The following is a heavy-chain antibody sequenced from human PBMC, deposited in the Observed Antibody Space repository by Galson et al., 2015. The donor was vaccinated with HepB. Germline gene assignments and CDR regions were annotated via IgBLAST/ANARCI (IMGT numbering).Heavy chain of an antibody. CDR2: IGSDGSTR. J-gene: IGHJ4*02. V-gene: IGHV3-30*02. CDR3: ATGADYCFVN. CDR1: RFSFSSYA. Sequence: SLRLSCAASRFSFSSYAMSWVRQVPGKGLEWVAFIGSDGSTRSYADSVKGRFTISRDKSKNTLYVQMDSLRAEDTAVYYCATGADYCFVNWGQGTLVTVSS.